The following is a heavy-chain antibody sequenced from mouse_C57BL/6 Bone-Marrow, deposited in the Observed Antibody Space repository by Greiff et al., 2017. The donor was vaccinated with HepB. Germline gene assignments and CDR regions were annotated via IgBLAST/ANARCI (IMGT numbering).Heavy chain of an antibody. CDR3: ARGGITTVVGYFDV. CDR1: GFTFSSYG. J-gene: IGHJ1*03. D-gene: IGHD1-1*01. CDR2: ISSGGSYT. Sequence: EVKVVESGGDLVKPGGSLKLSCAASGFTFSSYGMSWVRQTPDKRLEWVATISSGGSYTYYPDSVKGRFTISRDNAKNTLYLQMSSLKSEDTAMYYCARGGITTVVGYFDVWGTGTTVTVSS. V-gene: IGHV5-6*01.